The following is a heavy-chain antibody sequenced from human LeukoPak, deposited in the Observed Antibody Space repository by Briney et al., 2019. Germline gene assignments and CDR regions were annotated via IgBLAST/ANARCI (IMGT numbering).Heavy chain of an antibody. V-gene: IGHV3-72*01. CDR1: GFTFSDHY. CDR2: TRNKTNSYIT. J-gene: IGHJ2*01. CDR3: TRVAGRNQPYWYFDL. D-gene: IGHD1-14*01. Sequence: GGSLRLSCAASGFTFSDHYMDWVRQAPGKGLEWVGRTRNKTNSYITEYPASVKGRFTISRDDSKNSLYLQMNSLKTEDTAVYYCTRVAGRNQPYWYFDLWGRGTLVTVSS.